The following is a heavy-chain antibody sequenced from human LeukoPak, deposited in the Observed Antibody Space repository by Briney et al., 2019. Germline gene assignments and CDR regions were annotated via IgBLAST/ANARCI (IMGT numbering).Heavy chain of an antibody. J-gene: IGHJ4*02. Sequence: NRGESLKISCKGSGYSFTSYWIGWVRQMPGKGLEWMGIIYPGDSDTRYSPSFQGQVTISADKSISTAYLQWSSLKASDAAMYYCALRRGIFGVVTFDYWGQGTLVTVSS. V-gene: IGHV5-51*01. CDR1: GYSFTSYW. D-gene: IGHD3-3*01. CDR3: ALRRGIFGVVTFDY. CDR2: IYPGDSDT.